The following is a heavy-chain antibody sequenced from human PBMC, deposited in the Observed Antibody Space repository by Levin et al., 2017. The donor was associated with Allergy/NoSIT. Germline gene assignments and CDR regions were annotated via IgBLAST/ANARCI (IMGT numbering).Heavy chain of an antibody. CDR3: AKTSSFLGRFALYFQH. V-gene: IGHV3-23*01. CDR1: GFTFSSYA. D-gene: IGHD6-13*01. J-gene: IGHJ1*01. Sequence: GGSLRLSCAASGFTFSSYAMSWVRQAPGKGLEWVSAISGSGGSTYYADSVKGRFTISRDNSNNTLYLQMNSLRAEDTAVYYCAKTSSFLGRFALYFQHWGQGTLVTVSS. CDR2: ISGSGGST.